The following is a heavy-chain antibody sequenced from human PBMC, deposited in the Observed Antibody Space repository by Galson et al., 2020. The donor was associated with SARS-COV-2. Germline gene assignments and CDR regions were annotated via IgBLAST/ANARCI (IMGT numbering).Heavy chain of an antibody. CDR2: INHSGGST. CDR3: ARDLTTVTTYHYYYGMDV. J-gene: IGHJ6*02. V-gene: IGHV1-46*01. CDR1: GYTFTSYY. D-gene: IGHD4-17*01. Sequence: ASVKVSCKASGYTFTSYYMHWVRQAPGQGLEWMGIINHSGGSTSYAQKFQGRVTMTRDTSTSTVYMELSSLRSEDTAVYYCARDLTTVTTYHYYYGMDVWGQGTTVTVSS.